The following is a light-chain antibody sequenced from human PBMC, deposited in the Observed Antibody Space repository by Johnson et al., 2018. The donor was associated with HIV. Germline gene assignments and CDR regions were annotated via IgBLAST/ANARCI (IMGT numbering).Light chain of an antibody. CDR1: SSNIGNNY. J-gene: IGLJ1*01. CDR3: GTWDSSLSVYV. CDR2: DNN. V-gene: IGLV1-51*01. Sequence: QSVLTQPPSVSAAPGQKVTISCSGSSSNIGNNYVSWYQQLPGTAPKLLIYDNNKRPSGIPDRFSGSKYGTSATLGITGLQTGDEADYYCGTWDSSLSVYVVGTGTKVTVL.